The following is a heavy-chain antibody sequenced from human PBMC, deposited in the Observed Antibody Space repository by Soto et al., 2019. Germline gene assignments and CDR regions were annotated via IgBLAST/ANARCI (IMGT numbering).Heavy chain of an antibody. Sequence: QLGGSLRLSCAASGFTFSSYWMHWVRQAPGKGLVWVSRINSDGSSTSYADSVKGRFTISRDNAKNTLYLQMNSLRAEDTAVYYCARAFPDFGVVTLVQHWGQGTLVTVSS. CDR2: INSDGSST. J-gene: IGHJ1*01. CDR3: ARAFPDFGVVTLVQH. CDR1: GFTFSSYW. D-gene: IGHD3-3*01. V-gene: IGHV3-74*01.